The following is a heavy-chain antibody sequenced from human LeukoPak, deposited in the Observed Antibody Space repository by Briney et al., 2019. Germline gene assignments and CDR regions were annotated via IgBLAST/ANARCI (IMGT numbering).Heavy chain of an antibody. Sequence: GGYLRLSCAASGFTFSSFDMNWVRQAPGKGLEWGSSISTSSRYISYRDSVKGRFTISRDNAKNSLYLQMNSLRVEDTAVYYCARADCSGSTCYLRRSWFDPWGQGTLVTVSS. CDR1: GFTFSSFD. CDR2: ISTSSRYI. V-gene: IGHV3-21*01. J-gene: IGHJ5*02. CDR3: ARADCSGSTCYLRRSWFDP. D-gene: IGHD2-15*01.